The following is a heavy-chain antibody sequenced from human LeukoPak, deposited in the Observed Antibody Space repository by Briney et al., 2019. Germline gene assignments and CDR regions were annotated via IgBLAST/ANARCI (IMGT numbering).Heavy chain of an antibody. CDR1: GFTFSRYL. CDR2: ISTNRGST. Sequence: GGSLRLSCSASGFTFSRYLMHWVRQAPGKGLEYVSAISTNRGSTYYADSVKGRFTISRDNSKNTLYLQMSSLRTEDTAVYYCVKDANYYDSSGYYDYWGQGTLVTVSS. D-gene: IGHD3-22*01. V-gene: IGHV3-64D*06. CDR3: VKDANYYDSSGYYDY. J-gene: IGHJ4*02.